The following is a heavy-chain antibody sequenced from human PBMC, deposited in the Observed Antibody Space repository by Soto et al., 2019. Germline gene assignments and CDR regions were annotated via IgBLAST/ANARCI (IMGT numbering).Heavy chain of an antibody. V-gene: IGHV4-59*12. CDR2: IYSSGST. D-gene: IGHD2-15*01. J-gene: IGHJ3*02. Sequence: SETLSLTCTVSGGSISNYYWNWIRQSPGKGLEWIGYIYSSGSTNYNPSLQNRVTISIDTSKNQFSLKLNSVTAADTAVYYCARDHNCSGGSCYAFDIWGQGTMVTVSS. CDR1: GGSISNYY. CDR3: ARDHNCSGGSCYAFDI.